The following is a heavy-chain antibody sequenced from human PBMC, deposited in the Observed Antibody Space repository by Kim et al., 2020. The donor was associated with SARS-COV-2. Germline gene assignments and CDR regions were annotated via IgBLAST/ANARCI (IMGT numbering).Heavy chain of an antibody. V-gene: IGHV1-24*01. D-gene: IGHD3-10*01. Sequence: ASVKVSCKVSGYTLTELSMHWVRQAPGKGLEWMGGFDPEDGETIYAQKFQGRVTMTEDTSTDTAYMELSSLRSEDTAVYYCATAITMVRGALYSTIDYWGQGTLVTVSS. J-gene: IGHJ4*02. CDR1: GYTLTELS. CDR3: ATAITMVRGALYSTIDY. CDR2: FDPEDGET.